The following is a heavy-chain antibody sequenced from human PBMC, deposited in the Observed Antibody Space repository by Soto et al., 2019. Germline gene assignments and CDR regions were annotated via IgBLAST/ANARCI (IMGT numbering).Heavy chain of an antibody. Sequence: HPGGSLRLSCEVSGFTLSDHYMDWARQAPGKGLEWVGRLRNKANGDRTEYAASVRGRFTVSRDDSKSSLYLQMDNLKTEDTAVYFCARGRTADATWDFENWGQGTLVTVSS. CDR2: LRNKANGDRT. CDR3: ARGRTADATWDFEN. D-gene: IGHD2-15*01. J-gene: IGHJ4*02. V-gene: IGHV3-72*01. CDR1: GFTLSDHY.